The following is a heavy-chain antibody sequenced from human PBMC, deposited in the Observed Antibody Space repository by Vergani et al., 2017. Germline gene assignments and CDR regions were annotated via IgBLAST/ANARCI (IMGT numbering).Heavy chain of an antibody. Sequence: EVQLVESGGGLVQPGRSLRLSCAASGFTFDDYAMHWVRQAPGKGLEWVSAISGSGGSTYYADSVKGRFTISRDNSKNTLYLQMNSLRAEDTAVYYCAKDEGVVGATFTWGQGTLVTVSS. CDR2: ISGSGGST. CDR3: AKDEGVVGATFT. CDR1: GFTFDDYA. V-gene: IGHV3-23*04. D-gene: IGHD1-26*01. J-gene: IGHJ5*02.